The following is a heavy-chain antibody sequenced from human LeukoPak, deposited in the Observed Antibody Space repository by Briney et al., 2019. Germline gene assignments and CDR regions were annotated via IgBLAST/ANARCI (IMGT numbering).Heavy chain of an antibody. CDR1: GFMFDDYG. CDR2: INWNGGRT. Sequence: GSLRLSCAASGFMFDDYGMSWVRQAPGKGLEWVSGINWNGGRTGYADSVKGRFTISRDNSQNTLFLQMNGLRAEDTAVYYCAKKMGVPGPYSFDSWGRGTLVTVSS. CDR3: AKKMGVPGPYSFDS. V-gene: IGHV3-20*04. D-gene: IGHD5-24*01. J-gene: IGHJ4*02.